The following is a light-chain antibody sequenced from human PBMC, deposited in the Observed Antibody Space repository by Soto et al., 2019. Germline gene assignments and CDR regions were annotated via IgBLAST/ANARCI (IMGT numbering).Light chain of an antibody. CDR3: QSYDSSLRGNVV. Sequence: QSVLTQPPSVSGAPGQRVTISCTGSSSNIGAGYDVHWYQQLPGTAPKLLIYGNSNRPSGVPDRFSGAKSGTSASLAITGLQAEDEADDYCQSYDSSLRGNVVFGGGTKLTVL. J-gene: IGLJ2*01. CDR1: SSNIGAGYD. V-gene: IGLV1-40*01. CDR2: GNS.